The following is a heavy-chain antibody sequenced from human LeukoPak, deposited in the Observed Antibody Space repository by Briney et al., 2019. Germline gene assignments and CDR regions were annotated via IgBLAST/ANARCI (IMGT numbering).Heavy chain of an antibody. CDR1: GFTFSRHG. CDR3: ARDIVSYYIDY. J-gene: IGHJ4*02. Sequence: LTGRSLRLSCAASGFTFSRHGMHWVRQAPGKGLEWVAVIWYDGSNKYYADAVKGRFTISRDNSKNMLYLQMNSLRAEDTAVYYCARDIVSYYIDYWGQGTLVTASS. CDR2: IWYDGSNK. D-gene: IGHD2-2*02. V-gene: IGHV3-33*01.